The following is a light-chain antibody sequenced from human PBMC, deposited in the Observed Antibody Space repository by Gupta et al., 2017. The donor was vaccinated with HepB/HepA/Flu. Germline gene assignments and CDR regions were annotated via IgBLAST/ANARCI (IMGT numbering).Light chain of an antibody. Sequence: QSALTQPAPPPGSPGQSITISCTGRRNDVGGYRYVSWYQQHPGKAPKLMIYDVGNRPSGVSNRFSGSKSGNTASLTISGLQAEDEADYYCSSYTSRDTWVFGGGTKLTVL. CDR2: DVG. V-gene: IGLV2-14*03. J-gene: IGLJ3*02. CDR3: SSYTSRDTWV. CDR1: RNDVGGYRY.